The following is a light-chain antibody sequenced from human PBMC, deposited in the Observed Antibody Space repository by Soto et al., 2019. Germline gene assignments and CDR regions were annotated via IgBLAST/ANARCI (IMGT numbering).Light chain of an antibody. CDR1: QSVRSNY. J-gene: IGKJ1*01. V-gene: IGKV3-20*01. CDR3: QQYGGSPRT. CDR2: GAS. Sequence: EIVLTQSPGTLSLSPGERATLSCRASQSVRSNYLAWYQHKPGQPPRLLIYGASNRATGIPDRFSGSGSGTDFTLTISRLEPEDFAVYFCQQYGGSPRTFGQGTKVEIK.